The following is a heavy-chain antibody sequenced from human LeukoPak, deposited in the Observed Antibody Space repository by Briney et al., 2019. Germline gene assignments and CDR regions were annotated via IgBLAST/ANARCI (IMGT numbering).Heavy chain of an antibody. CDR3: ARDYYDSSGYYNY. CDR2: INPNSGGT. D-gene: IGHD3-22*01. CDR1: GYTFTGYC. Sequence: ASVKVSCKASGYTFTGYCMHWVRQAPGQGLEWMGRINPNSGGTNYAQKFQGRVTMTRDTSISTAYMELSRLRSDDTAVYYCARDYYDSSGYYNYWGQGTLVTVSS. J-gene: IGHJ4*02. V-gene: IGHV1-2*06.